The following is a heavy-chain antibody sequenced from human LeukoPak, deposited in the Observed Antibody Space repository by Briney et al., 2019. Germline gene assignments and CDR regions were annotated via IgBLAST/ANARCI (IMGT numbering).Heavy chain of an antibody. Sequence: GGSLRPSCAASGFTFSSYAMSWVRQAPGKGLEWVSAISGSGGSTYYADSVKGRFTISRDNSKNTLYLQMNSLRAEDTAVYYCAKDRLWFGESNDAFDIWGQGTMVTVSS. D-gene: IGHD3-10*01. V-gene: IGHV3-23*01. CDR2: ISGSGGST. CDR1: GFTFSSYA. J-gene: IGHJ3*02. CDR3: AKDRLWFGESNDAFDI.